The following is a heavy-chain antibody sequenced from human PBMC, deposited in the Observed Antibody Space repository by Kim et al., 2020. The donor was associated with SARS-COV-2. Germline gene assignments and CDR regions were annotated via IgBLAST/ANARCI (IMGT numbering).Heavy chain of an antibody. CDR3: AKVVVMDGYNYYYYGMDV. Sequence: GGSLRLSCVASGFTFDTYAMSWVRQAPGKGLEWVSVISGNGVNKFYADSVRGRFTISRDNSNNTLYLQMNSLRVEDTALYYCAKVVVMDGYNYYYYGMDVWGQGTTVTVSS. D-gene: IGHD3-22*01. CDR1: GFTFDTYA. J-gene: IGHJ6*02. CDR2: ISGNGVNK. V-gene: IGHV3-23*01.